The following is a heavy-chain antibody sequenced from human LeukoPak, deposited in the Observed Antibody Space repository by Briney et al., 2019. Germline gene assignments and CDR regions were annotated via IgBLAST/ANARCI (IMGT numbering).Heavy chain of an antibody. Sequence: SETLSLTCAVYGGSFSGYYWSWIRQPPGKGLEWIGEINHSGSTNYNPSLKSQVTISVDTSKNQFSLKLSSVTAADTAVYYCAGTKTRNYYFDYWGQGTLVTVSS. CDR2: INHSGST. CDR3: AGTKTRNYYFDY. CDR1: GGSFSGYY. J-gene: IGHJ4*02. V-gene: IGHV4-34*01. D-gene: IGHD4-4*01.